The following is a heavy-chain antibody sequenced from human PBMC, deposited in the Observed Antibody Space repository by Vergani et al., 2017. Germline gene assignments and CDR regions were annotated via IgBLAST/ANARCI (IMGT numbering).Heavy chain of an antibody. CDR1: GGSISSGSYY. J-gene: IGHJ6*02. V-gene: IGHV4-61*02. CDR3: ARDRVVVVPAAIRYYYYYGMDV. D-gene: IGHD2-2*01. CDR2: IYTSGST. Sequence: QLQESGPGLVKPSATLSLTCSVSGGSISSGSYYWSWIRQPAGKGLEWIGRIYTSGSTNYNPSLKSRVTISVDTSKNQFSLKLSSVTAADTAVYYCARDRVVVVPAAIRYYYYYGMDVWGQXT.